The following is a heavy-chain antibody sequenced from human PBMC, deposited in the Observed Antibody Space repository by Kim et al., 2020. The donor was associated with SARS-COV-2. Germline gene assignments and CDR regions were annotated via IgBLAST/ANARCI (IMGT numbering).Heavy chain of an antibody. V-gene: IGHV3-73*01. J-gene: IGHJ6*02. D-gene: IGHD4-17*01. Sequence: SVKGRFTISRDDSKNTAYLQMNSLKTEDTAVYYCTSPPDGDYYYYYGMDVWGQGTTVTVSS. CDR3: TSPPDGDYYYYYGMDV.